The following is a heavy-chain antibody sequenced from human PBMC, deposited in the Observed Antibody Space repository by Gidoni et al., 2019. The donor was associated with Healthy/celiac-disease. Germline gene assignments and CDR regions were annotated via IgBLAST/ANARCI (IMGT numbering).Heavy chain of an antibody. D-gene: IGHD3-9*01. CDR3: ARDFDYAYYYGMDV. V-gene: IGHV3-21*01. CDR1: GFPFSSYS. Sequence: EVQLVESGGGLVKPGGSSRPSCAGSGFPFSSYSMNWVRQAPGKGLEWVSSISSSSSYIYYADSVKGRFTISRDNAKNSLYLQMNSLRAEDTAVYYCARDFDYAYYYGMDVWGQGTTVTVSS. CDR2: ISSSSSYI. J-gene: IGHJ6*02.